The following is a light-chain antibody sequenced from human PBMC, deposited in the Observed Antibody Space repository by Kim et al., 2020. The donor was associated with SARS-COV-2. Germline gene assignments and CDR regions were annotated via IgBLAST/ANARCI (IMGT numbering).Light chain of an antibody. Sequence: QSVLTQPPSVSGAPGQRVTISCTGSSSNIGSPYDVHWYQQLPRTAPKLLIYGNSNRPSGVPDRFSGSRSGTAASLAITGLQPEDEADYYCQSYDSSLSVSVFGTGTKVTVL. CDR1: SSNIGSPYD. CDR3: QSYDSSLSVSV. J-gene: IGLJ1*01. CDR2: GNS. V-gene: IGLV1-40*01.